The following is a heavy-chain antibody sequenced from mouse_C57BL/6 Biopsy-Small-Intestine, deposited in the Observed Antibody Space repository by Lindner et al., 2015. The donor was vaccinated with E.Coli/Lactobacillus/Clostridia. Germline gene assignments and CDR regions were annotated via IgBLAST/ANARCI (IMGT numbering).Heavy chain of an antibody. CDR3: ARDNKYADYFIMDY. Sequence: VQLQESGPELVKPGASVKMSCKASGYIFTDYYMFWVKQSHGKDLEWIGYIYPKNGGNGSNQKFKDKATLTVDKSSSTAYMELRSLTSEDSAVYYCARDNKYADYFIMDYWGQGTSVTVSS. V-gene: IGHV1-34*01. J-gene: IGHJ4*01. CDR1: GYIFTDYY. CDR2: IYPKNGGN. D-gene: IGHD2-14*01.